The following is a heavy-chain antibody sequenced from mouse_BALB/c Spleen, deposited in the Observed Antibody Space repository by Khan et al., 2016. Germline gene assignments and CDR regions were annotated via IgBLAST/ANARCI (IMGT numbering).Heavy chain of an antibody. D-gene: IGHD1-1*02. J-gene: IGHJ2*01. V-gene: IGHV3-2*02. CDR2: ISSSGIT. CDR3: SRSGNYFDY. Sequence: EVQLQESGPGLVKPSQSLSLSCTVTGYSITRGYAWNWIRQFPGNKLEWMGYISSSGITSSNPSLKSRISITRDTSKNQFFLQLSSVTTEDTATYYCSRSGNYFDYWGQGTTLTVSS. CDR1: GYSITRGYA.